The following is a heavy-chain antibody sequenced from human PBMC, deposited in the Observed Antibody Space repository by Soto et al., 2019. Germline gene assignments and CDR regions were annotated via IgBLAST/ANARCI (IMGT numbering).Heavy chain of an antibody. CDR1: GGSISSGGYY. CDR2: IYYSGST. CDR3: AGHEGPRGDSPFGY. J-gene: IGHJ4*02. V-gene: IGHV4-31*03. Sequence: QVQLQESGPGLVKPSQTLSLTCTVSGGSISSGGYYWSWIRQHPGKGLEWIGYIYYSGSTYYNPSLKSRVTTSVDTSKNHFSLKLSSVTAADTAVYYCAGHEGPRGDSPFGYWGQGTLVTVSS. D-gene: IGHD2-21*02.